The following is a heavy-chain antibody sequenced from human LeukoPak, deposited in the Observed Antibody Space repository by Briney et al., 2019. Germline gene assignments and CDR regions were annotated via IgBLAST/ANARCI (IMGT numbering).Heavy chain of an antibody. CDR2: INPNSGAT. D-gene: IGHD6-13*01. J-gene: IGHJ4*02. CDR1: GYTFTGYY. CDR3: ARDMGIAAAGACDY. V-gene: IGHV1-2*02. Sequence: ASVKVSCKASGYTFTGYYMHWVRQAPGQGLQWMGWINPNSGATHYAQKFQGRVTMTRDTSISTAYMELSRLRSDDTAVYYCARDMGIAAAGACDYWGQGTLVTVSS.